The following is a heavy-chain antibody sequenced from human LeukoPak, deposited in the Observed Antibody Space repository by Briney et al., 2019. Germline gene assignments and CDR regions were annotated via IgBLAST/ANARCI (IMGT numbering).Heavy chain of an antibody. CDR1: GYTFTGYY. V-gene: IGHV1-2*02. D-gene: IGHD3-3*01. CDR2: INPNSGGT. Sequence: EASVKVSCKASGYTFTGYYMHWVRQAPGQGLEWMGWINPNSGGTNYAQKFQGRVTMTRDTSISTAYMELSRLRSDDTAVYYCARRGSITIFGVVTYPGGFDIWGQGTMVTVSS. CDR3: ARRGSITIFGVVTYPGGFDI. J-gene: IGHJ3*02.